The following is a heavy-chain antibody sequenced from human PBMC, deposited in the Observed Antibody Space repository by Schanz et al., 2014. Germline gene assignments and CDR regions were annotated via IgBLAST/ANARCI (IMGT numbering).Heavy chain of an antibody. CDR1: GFTFRSYS. CDR2: ISSSSSTI. D-gene: IGHD5-12*01. Sequence: VQLVESGGGLVQPGGSLRLSCAASGFTFRSYSMNWVRQAPGKGLEWVSYISSSSSTIYYADSVKGRFTISRDNAKNSLYLQMNSLTAEDTAVYYCAGAVATIRADSFDIWGQGTMVAVSS. CDR3: AGAVATIRADSFDI. J-gene: IGHJ3*02. V-gene: IGHV3-48*04.